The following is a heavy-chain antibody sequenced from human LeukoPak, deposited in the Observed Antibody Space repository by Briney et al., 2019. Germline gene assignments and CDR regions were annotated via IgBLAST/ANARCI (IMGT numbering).Heavy chain of an antibody. V-gene: IGHV3-33*08. CDR2: IWSDGSND. D-gene: IGHD6-19*01. Sequence: QPGGSLRLSCAASGFTFSSYAMHWVRQAPGKGLEWVAFIWSDGSNDHYADSVKGRFTISRDNSKNTVCLQMNSLRVEDTAVYYCARDPSGSGWSLSDWGQGTPVTVSS. J-gene: IGHJ4*02. CDR3: ARDPSGSGWSLSD. CDR1: GFTFSSYA.